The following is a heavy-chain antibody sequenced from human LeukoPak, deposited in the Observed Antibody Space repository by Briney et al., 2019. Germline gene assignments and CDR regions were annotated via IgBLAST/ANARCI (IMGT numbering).Heavy chain of an antibody. CDR1: GFTFSSYG. D-gene: IGHD3-16*01. J-gene: IGHJ5*02. Sequence: GGSLRLSCAASGFTFSSYGMPWVRQAPGKGLEWVAVISYDGSNKYYADSVKGRFTISRDSSKNTLYLQMNSLRAEDTAVYYCVTRLAWGQGTLVTVSS. CDR3: VTRLA. CDR2: ISYDGSNK. V-gene: IGHV3-30*03.